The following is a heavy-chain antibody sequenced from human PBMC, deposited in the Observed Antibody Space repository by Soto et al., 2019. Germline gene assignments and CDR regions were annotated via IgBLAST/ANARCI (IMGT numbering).Heavy chain of an antibody. CDR2: MSHSGGT. J-gene: IGHJ3*02. D-gene: IGHD1-1*01. CDR1: GGSVSSGSYY. CDR3: ARVERGTATTVVDAFDI. V-gene: IGHV4-34*01. Sequence: QVQLQQWGAGLLKPSETLSLTCAVYGGSVSSGSYYWSWIRQPPGKGLEWIGEMSHSGGTHFNPSLKSRVTISVDTSKNQFSLKRRSVTAADTSLYYCARVERGTATTVVDAFDIWGPGTMVTVSS.